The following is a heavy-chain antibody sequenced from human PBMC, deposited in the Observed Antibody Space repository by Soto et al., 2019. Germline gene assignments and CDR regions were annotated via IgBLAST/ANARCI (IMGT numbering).Heavy chain of an antibody. D-gene: IGHD1-26*01. J-gene: IGHJ6*04. CDR1: GCTFISYS. CDR2: ISSSSSTI. CDR3: ASQWGLRPEDV. Sequence: GGSLRLSCAASGCTFISYSMNWVRQAPGKGLEWVSYISSSSSTIYYADSVKGRFTISRDNAKNSLYLQMNSLRAEDTAVYYCASQWGLRPEDVWGKGTTVTVSS. V-gene: IGHV3-48*01.